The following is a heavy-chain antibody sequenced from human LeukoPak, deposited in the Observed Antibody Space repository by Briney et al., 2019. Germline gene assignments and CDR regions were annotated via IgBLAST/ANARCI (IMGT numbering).Heavy chain of an antibody. CDR1: GFTFSSYA. Sequence: GGSLRLSCAASGFTFSSYAMHWVRQAPGKGLEWVAVISYDGSNKYYADSVKGRFTISRDSSKNTLYLQMNSLRAEDTALYYCAKHGYCSGISCFFDFWGQGTLVTVSS. V-gene: IGHV3-30-3*02. CDR2: ISYDGSNK. J-gene: IGHJ4*02. D-gene: IGHD2-2*03. CDR3: AKHGYCSGISCFFDF.